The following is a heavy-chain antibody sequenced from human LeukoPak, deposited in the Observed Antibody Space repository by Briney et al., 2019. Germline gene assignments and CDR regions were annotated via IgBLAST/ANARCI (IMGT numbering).Heavy chain of an antibody. V-gene: IGHV4-34*01. J-gene: IGHJ4*02. CDR1: GGSFSDYY. D-gene: IGHD3-10*01. Sequence: SETLSLTCAVYGGSFSDYYWSWIRQPPGKGLEWIGEINHSGSTNYNPSLKSRVTISVDTSKNQFSLKLSSVTAADTAVYYCARVMGWFGGFDYWGQGTLVTVSS. CDR2: INHSGST. CDR3: ARVMGWFGGFDY.